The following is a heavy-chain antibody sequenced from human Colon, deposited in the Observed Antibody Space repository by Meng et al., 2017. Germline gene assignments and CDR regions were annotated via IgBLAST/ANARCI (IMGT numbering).Heavy chain of an antibody. CDR2: VYTSGTT. J-gene: IGHJ5*02. Sequence: SETLSPTCAVAGASISTSGYYWSWILEPAGKGLEWIGRVYTSGTTNYNPSLKSRVPISLATSKNQFTLMLSSVTAADTAVYYCAASSPYYDILTGLITYNWFDPWGQGTLVTVSS. CDR3: AASSPYYDILTGLITYNWFDP. D-gene: IGHD3-9*01. V-gene: IGHV4-61*02. CDR1: GASISTSGYY.